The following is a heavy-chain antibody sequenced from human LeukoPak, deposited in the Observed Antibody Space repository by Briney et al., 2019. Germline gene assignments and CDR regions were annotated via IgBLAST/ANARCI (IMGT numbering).Heavy chain of an antibody. CDR3: AKSGLNRFDY. V-gene: IGHV3-74*01. CDR2: INSDGSST. D-gene: IGHD2-15*01. J-gene: IGHJ4*02. Sequence: GGSLRLSCAASGFTFNSYWMHWVRQAPGKGLVWVSRINSDGSSTSYADSVKGRFTISRDNSKNTLYLQMNSLRAEDTAVYYCAKSGLNRFDYWGQGTLVTVSS. CDR1: GFTFNSYW.